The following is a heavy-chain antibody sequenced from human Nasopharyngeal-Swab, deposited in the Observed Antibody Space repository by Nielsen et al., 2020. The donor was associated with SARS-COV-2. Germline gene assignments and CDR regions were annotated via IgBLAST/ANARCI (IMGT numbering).Heavy chain of an antibody. J-gene: IGHJ6*02. V-gene: IGHV1-2*02. Sequence: WVRQAPGQGLEWMGWISTYTGDTNYAQKFQGRVTMTRDTSISTAYMELSRLRSDDTAVYYRARDQYSGYDSSYYYYGMDVWGQGTTVTVSS. CDR2: ISTYTGDT. D-gene: IGHD5-12*01. CDR3: ARDQYSGYDSSYYYYGMDV.